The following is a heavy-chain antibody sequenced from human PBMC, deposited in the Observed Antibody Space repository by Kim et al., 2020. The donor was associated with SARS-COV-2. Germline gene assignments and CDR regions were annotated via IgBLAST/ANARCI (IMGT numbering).Heavy chain of an antibody. Sequence: ASVKVSCKASGYTFTSHGINWVRQAPGQGLEWMGLANTYNGNAEYAQNFQGRVTMTTDTSTSTAYLEVTSLRTDDTAVFYCARLGQRACDIVSWGQGTQV. D-gene: IGHD1-1*01. CDR1: GYTFTSHG. CDR3: ARLGQRACDIVS. J-gene: IGHJ4*02. V-gene: IGHV1-18*01. CDR2: ANTYNGNA.